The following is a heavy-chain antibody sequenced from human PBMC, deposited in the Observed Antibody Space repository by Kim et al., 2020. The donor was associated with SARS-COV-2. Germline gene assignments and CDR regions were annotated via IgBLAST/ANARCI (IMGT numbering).Heavy chain of an antibody. V-gene: IGHV3-30*03. CDR2: ISYDGSNK. CDR3: AGGSGWYYFDY. Sequence: GGSLRLSCAASGFTFSSYGMHWVRQAPGKGLEWVAVISYDGSNKYYADSVKGRFTISRDNSKNTLYLQMNSLRAEDTAVYYCAGGSGWYYFDYWGQGTLVTVSS. D-gene: IGHD6-19*01. J-gene: IGHJ4*02. CDR1: GFTFSSYG.